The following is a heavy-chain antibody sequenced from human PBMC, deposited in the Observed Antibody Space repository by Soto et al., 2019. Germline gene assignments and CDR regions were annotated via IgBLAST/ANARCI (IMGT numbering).Heavy chain of an antibody. CDR1: GFTFSSYG. J-gene: IGHJ4*02. D-gene: IGHD5-12*01. CDR3: AKGQGGYSGYDLPAFDY. CDR2: ISYDGSNK. V-gene: IGHV3-30*18. Sequence: PGGSLRLSCAASGFTFSSYGMHWVRQAPGKGLEWVAVISYDGSNKYYADSVKGRFTISRDKSKNTLYLQMNSLRAEDTAVYYCAKGQGGYSGYDLPAFDYWGQGTLVTVSS.